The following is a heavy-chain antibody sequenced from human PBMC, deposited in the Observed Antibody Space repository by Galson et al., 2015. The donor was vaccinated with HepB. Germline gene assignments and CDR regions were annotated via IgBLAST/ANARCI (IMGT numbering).Heavy chain of an antibody. CDR2: IYTSGST. CDR3: ARVTDRTFDI. CDR1: GGSISSGSYY. D-gene: IGHD1-14*01. V-gene: IGHV4-61*02. Sequence: QVQLQESGPGLVKPSQTLSLTCTVSGGSISSGSYYWNWIRQPAGKGLEWIGRIYTSGSTNYNPSFKSRVTMSVDTSENQFSLRLSSVTAADTAVYYCARVTDRTFDIWGQGTMVTVSS. J-gene: IGHJ3*02.